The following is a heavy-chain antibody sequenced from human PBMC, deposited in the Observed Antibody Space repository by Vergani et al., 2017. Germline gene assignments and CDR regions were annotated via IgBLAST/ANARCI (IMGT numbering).Heavy chain of an antibody. CDR2: ISYDGSGN. V-gene: IGHV3-30*19. Sequence: QEQLLQSGGGVVQPGGSLRLSCIGSGYTFGHFDMHWVRQAPGKGLEWVALISYDGSGNYNADSVTGRFTISRDNSEKKVFLQMNSLRTEDTATYFCAKDHVSAWDYMDVWGKGTTVTVSS. D-gene: IGHD2-2*01. CDR1: GYTFGHFD. J-gene: IGHJ6*03. CDR3: AKDHVSAWDYMDV.